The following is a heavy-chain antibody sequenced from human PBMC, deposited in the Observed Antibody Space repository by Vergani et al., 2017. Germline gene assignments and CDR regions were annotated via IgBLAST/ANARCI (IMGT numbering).Heavy chain of an antibody. CDR1: GFTFSSYA. V-gene: IGHV3-30-3*01. CDR2: ISYDGSNK. D-gene: IGHD3-3*01. Sequence: QVQLVESGGGVVQPGRSLRLSCAASGFTFSSYAMHWVRQAPGKGLEWVAVISYDGSNKYYADSVKGRFTISRDNSKNTLYLQMNSLRAEDTAVYYCAKGDDLLRFLEWFPHYGMDVWGQGTTVTVSS. CDR3: AKGDDLLRFLEWFPHYGMDV. J-gene: IGHJ6*02.